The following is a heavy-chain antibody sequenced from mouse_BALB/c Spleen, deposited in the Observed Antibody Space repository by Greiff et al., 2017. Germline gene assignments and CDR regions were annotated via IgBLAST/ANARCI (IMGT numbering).Heavy chain of an antibody. J-gene: IGHJ2*01. CDR2: IDPANGNT. V-gene: IGHV14-3*02. CDR1: GFNIKDSY. Sequence: EVQLQQSGAELVKPGASVKLSCTASGFNIKDSYMHWVKQRPEQGLEWIGRIDPANGNTKYDPKFQGKATITADTSSNTAYLQLSSLTSEDTAVYYWARGDYGKPLYFDYWGQGTTLTVSS. D-gene: IGHD2-1*01. CDR3: ARGDYGKPLYFDY.